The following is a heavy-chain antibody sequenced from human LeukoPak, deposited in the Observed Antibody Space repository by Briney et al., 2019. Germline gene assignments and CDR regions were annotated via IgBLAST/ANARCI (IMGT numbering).Heavy chain of an antibody. CDR2: IKLDGSEK. Sequence: PGGSLRLSCAASGFTLSNYGMTWVRQAPGKGLEWVANIKLDGSEKYYADSVKGRFTISRDNAKNSLFLQMNSLRAEDTAVYYCATWAGYSSSWYYNYYYYYLDVWGKGTTVTVSS. CDR1: GFTLSNYG. J-gene: IGHJ6*03. CDR3: ATWAGYSSSWYYNYYYYYLDV. V-gene: IGHV3-7*01. D-gene: IGHD6-13*01.